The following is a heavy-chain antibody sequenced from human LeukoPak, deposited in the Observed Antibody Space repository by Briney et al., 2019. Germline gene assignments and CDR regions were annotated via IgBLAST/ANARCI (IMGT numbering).Heavy chain of an antibody. Sequence: PSETLSLTCTVSGGSISSYYWSWIRQPAGKGLEWIGRIYTSWSTNYNPSLKSRVSMSGDTSKNQVSLKLRSVTAADTAVYYCARDPTTVTTIFDSWGQGTLVTVSS. D-gene: IGHD4-17*01. V-gene: IGHV4-4*07. CDR1: GGSISSYY. CDR2: IYTSWST. J-gene: IGHJ4*02. CDR3: ARDPTTVTTIFDS.